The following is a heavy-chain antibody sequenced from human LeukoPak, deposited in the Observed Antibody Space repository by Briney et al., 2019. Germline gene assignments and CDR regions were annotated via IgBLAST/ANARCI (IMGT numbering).Heavy chain of an antibody. Sequence: ASVKVSCKASGYTFTGYYMHWVRQAPGQGLEWMGWINPNSGGTNYAEKFQGRVTMTRDTSISTAYMELSRLRSDDTAVYYCARGDTMIVELEYYFDYWGQGTLVTVSS. CDR3: ARGDTMIVELEYYFDY. CDR1: GYTFTGYY. D-gene: IGHD3-22*01. CDR2: INPNSGGT. J-gene: IGHJ4*02. V-gene: IGHV1-2*02.